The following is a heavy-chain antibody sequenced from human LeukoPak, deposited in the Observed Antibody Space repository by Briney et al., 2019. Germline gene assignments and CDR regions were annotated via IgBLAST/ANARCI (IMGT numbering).Heavy chain of an antibody. CDR2: ISAYNGNT. CDR3: ARSPSSSGWYYYYYYMGV. V-gene: IGHV1-18*01. CDR1: GYTFTSYG. D-gene: IGHD6-19*01. Sequence: ASVKVSCKASGYTFTSYGISWVRQAPGQGLEWMGWISAYNGNTNYAQKLQGRVTMTTDTSTSTAYMELRSLRSDDTAVYYCARSPSSSGWYYYYYYMGVWGKGTTVTVSS. J-gene: IGHJ6*03.